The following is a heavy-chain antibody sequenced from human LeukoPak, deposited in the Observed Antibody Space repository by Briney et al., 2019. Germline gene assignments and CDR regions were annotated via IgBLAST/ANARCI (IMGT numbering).Heavy chain of an antibody. J-gene: IGHJ4*02. CDR1: GETFTGYY. Sequence: ASVKVSCKASGETFTGYYIHWARQAPGQGLEWMGWFDPRTTATNYAQKFQGRVIMSKDTSISTVYMDLNRLTSDDTATYYCARGEYSRSLDFWGQGTLVTVSS. CDR3: ARGEYSRSLDF. CDR2: FDPRTTAT. V-gene: IGHV1-2*02. D-gene: IGHD3-16*02.